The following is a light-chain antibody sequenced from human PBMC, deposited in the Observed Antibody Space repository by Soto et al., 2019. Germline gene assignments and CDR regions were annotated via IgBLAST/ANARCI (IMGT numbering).Light chain of an antibody. CDR1: RSISSW. Sequence: DIQMTQSPSTLSASVGDRVTITCRASRSISSWLAWYQQKPGKAPKLLIYKASSLESGVPSRFSGRGSGTEFTLTISSLQPDDFATYYCQQYNSSPTFGQGTKVEIK. J-gene: IGKJ1*01. CDR2: KAS. CDR3: QQYNSSPT. V-gene: IGKV1-5*03.